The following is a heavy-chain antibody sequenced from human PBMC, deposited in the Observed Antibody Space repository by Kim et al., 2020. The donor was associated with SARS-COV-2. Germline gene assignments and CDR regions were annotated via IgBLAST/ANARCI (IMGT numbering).Heavy chain of an antibody. V-gene: IGHV4-39*01. CDR3: ATYYDYVWGSYLNY. CDR2: IYYSGST. Sequence: SETLSLTCTVSGGSISSSSYYWGWIRQPPGKGLEWIGSIYYSGSTYYNPSLKSRVTISVDTSKNQFSLKLSSVTAADTAVYYCATYYDYVWGSYLNYWGQGTLVTVSS. D-gene: IGHD3-16*02. J-gene: IGHJ4*02. CDR1: GGSISSSSYY.